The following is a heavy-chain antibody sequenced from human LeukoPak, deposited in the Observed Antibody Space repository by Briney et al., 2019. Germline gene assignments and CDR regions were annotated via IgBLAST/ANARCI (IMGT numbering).Heavy chain of an antibody. V-gene: IGHV4-34*01. CDR3: ARTGYSSGWYDY. CDR1: GGSFSGYY. J-gene: IGHJ4*02. CDR2: INHSGST. D-gene: IGHD6-19*01. Sequence: SETLSLTCAVYGGSFSGYYWSWIRQPPGKGLEWIGEINHSGSTNYNPSLKSRVTIAVDTSKNQFSLKLSSVTAADTAVYYCARTGYSSGWYDYWGQGTLVTVSS.